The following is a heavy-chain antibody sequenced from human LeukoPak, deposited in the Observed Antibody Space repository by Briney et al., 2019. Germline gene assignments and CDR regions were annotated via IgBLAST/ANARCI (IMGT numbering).Heavy chain of an antibody. D-gene: IGHD2-8*01. V-gene: IGHV4-59*01. Sequence: PSETPSLTCTVSGGSISSYYWSWIRQPPGKGLEWIGYIYYSGSTNYNPSLKSRVTISVDTSKNQFSLKLSSVTAADTAVYYCARASWVYYAIDYWGQGTLVTVSS. CDR1: GGSISSYY. J-gene: IGHJ4*02. CDR3: ARASWVYYAIDY. CDR2: IYYSGST.